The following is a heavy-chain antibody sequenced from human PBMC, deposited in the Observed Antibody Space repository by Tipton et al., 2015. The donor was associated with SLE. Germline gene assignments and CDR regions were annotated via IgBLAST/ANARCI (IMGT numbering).Heavy chain of an antibody. CDR1: GGSISSSNW. CDR3: ARVCTDDFWSGLPDAFDI. Sequence: TLSLTCAVSGGSISSSNWWSWVRQPPGKGLEWIGEIYHSGSTNYNPSLKSRVTISVDTSKNQFSLKLSSVTAADTAVYYCARVCTDDFWSGLPDAFDIWGQGTMVTVSS. D-gene: IGHD3-3*01. J-gene: IGHJ3*02. V-gene: IGHV4-4*02. CDR2: IYHSGST.